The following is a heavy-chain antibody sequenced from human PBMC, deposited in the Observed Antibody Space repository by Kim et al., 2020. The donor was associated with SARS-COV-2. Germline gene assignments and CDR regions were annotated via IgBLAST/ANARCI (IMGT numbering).Heavy chain of an antibody. CDR1: GFTFSSFW. J-gene: IGHJ3*02. Sequence: GGSLRLSCAASGFTFSSFWMHWVRQAPGKGLVWVSRINSDGSSTSYADSVKGRFTISRDNAKNTLYLQMNSLRAEDTAVYYCARGRYYDSSEDVYAFDIWGQGTMVTVSS. V-gene: IGHV3-74*01. CDR3: ARGRYYDSSEDVYAFDI. D-gene: IGHD3-22*01. CDR2: INSDGSST.